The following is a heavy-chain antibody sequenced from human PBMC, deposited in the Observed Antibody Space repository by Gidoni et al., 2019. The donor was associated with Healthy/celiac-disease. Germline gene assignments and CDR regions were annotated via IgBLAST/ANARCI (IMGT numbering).Heavy chain of an antibody. V-gene: IGHV3-23*01. Sequence: EVQLLESGGGLVQPGGSLSLSCAASGFPFSSYAVSWVRQDPGKGLGGVSAISGGCGSTYYADSVKGRFTISRDNSKNTLYLQMNSLRAEDTAVYYCAKPPGSGDPYYFDYWGQGTLVTVSS. D-gene: IGHD3-10*01. CDR3: AKPPGSGDPYYFDY. J-gene: IGHJ4*02. CDR2: ISGGCGST. CDR1: GFPFSSYA.